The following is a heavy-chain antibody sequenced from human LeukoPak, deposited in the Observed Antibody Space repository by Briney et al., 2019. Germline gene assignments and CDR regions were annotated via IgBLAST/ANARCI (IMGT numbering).Heavy chain of an antibody. Sequence: PSQTLSLTCTVSGGSISSGSYYWRWIRQPAGRGREWIGRIYTSGSTNYNPSLKSRVTISVDTSKNQFSLKLSSVTAADTAVYYCARDKAVAGLFDYWGQGTLVTVSS. J-gene: IGHJ4*02. D-gene: IGHD6-19*01. CDR2: IYTSGST. CDR1: GGSISSGSYY. V-gene: IGHV4-61*02. CDR3: ARDKAVAGLFDY.